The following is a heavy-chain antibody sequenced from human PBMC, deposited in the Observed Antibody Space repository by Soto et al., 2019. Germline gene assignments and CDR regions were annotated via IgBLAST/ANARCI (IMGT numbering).Heavy chain of an antibody. D-gene: IGHD5-12*01. CDR1: GGSISSYY. CDR2: IYYSGST. Sequence: SETLSLTCTVSGGSISSYYWSWIRQPPGKELEWIGYIYYSGSTNYNPSLKSRVTISVDTSKNQFSLKLSSVTAADTAVYYCARDGGYSGYDPYYYGMDVWGQGTTVTVSS. V-gene: IGHV4-59*01. J-gene: IGHJ6*02. CDR3: ARDGGYSGYDPYYYGMDV.